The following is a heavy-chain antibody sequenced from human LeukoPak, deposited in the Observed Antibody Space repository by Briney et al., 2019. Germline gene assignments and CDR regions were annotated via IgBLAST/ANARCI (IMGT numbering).Heavy chain of an antibody. Sequence: SETLPLTCSVSGDSLRRGNYYWRWIRQPAGKGLEGIGRIYTSGSTHYHPSLKSRVTISVDTSKKQFSLKLTSVTAADTAVYYSARANRDGYRKRLDYWGQGTLVTVSS. V-gene: IGHV4-61*02. CDR3: ARANRDGYRKRLDY. CDR2: IYTSGST. J-gene: IGHJ4*02. CDR1: GDSLRRGNYY. D-gene: IGHD5-24*01.